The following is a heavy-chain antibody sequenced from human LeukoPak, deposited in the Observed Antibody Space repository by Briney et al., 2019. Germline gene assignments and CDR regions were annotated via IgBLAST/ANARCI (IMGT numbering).Heavy chain of an antibody. CDR3: ARGYSGYDFEDY. D-gene: IGHD5-12*01. J-gene: IGHJ4*02. CDR1: GYTFTSYY. Sequence: ASVKVSCKASGYTFTSYYMHWVRQAPGQGFEWMGIINPSGGSTSYAQKFQGRVTMTRDMSTSTVYMELSSLRSEDTAVYYCARGYSGYDFEDYWGQGTLVTVSS. V-gene: IGHV1-46*01. CDR2: INPSGGST.